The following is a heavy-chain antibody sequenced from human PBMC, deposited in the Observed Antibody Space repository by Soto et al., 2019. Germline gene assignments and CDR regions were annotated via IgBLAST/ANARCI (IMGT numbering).Heavy chain of an antibody. CDR3: ARKEASGVVHSWFDP. Sequence: GESLKISGKGSGYSFTSYRIGWVGQMPGKGLEWMGIIYPGDSDTRYSPSFQGQVTISADKSISTAYLQWSSLKASDTAMYYCARKEASGVVHSWFDPWGQGTLVTVSS. D-gene: IGHD3-3*01. CDR1: GYSFTSYR. CDR2: IYPGDSDT. V-gene: IGHV5-51*01. J-gene: IGHJ5*02.